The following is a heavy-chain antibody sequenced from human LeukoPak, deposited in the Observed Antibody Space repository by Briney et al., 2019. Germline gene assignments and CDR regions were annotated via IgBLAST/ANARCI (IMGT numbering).Heavy chain of an antibody. CDR2: TYYRSKRYN. Sequence: PSQTLPLTCAISGYSVSSNSAAWNWIRQSPSRGLEWLGRTYYRSKRYNDYAVSVKSRITINPDTSKNEFSLQLNSVTPEDTAVYYCARERGVGANGDWFDPWGQGTLVTVSS. J-gene: IGHJ5*02. V-gene: IGHV6-1*01. CDR1: GYSVSSNSAA. CDR3: ARERGVGANGDWFDP. D-gene: IGHD1-26*01.